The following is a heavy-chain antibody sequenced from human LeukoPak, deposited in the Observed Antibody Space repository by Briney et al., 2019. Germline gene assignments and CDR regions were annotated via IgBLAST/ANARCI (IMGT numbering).Heavy chain of an antibody. CDR1: GGSFRDYY. CDR2: INHSGST. D-gene: IGHD3-22*01. J-gene: IGHJ3*01. V-gene: IGHV4-34*01. CDR3: AKAPYLSTGS. Sequence: KPSETPSLTCAVYGGSFRDYYWSWIRQPPGKGLEWIGEINHSGSTNYNPSLKSRVTISLDTSKNQFSLKLTSVTAADTAVYYCAKAPYLSTGSWGQGILVAVSS.